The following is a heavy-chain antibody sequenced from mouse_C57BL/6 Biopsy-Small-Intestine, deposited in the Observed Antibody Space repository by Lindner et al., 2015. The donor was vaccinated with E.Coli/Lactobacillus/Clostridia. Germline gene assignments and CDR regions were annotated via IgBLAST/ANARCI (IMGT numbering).Heavy chain of an antibody. D-gene: IGHD6-5*01. V-gene: IGHV1S28*01. J-gene: IGHJ1*01. Sequence: SVKVSCKASGGTFSTSAISWVRQAPGQGLDWVGRIIPGLDVTNYAPKFRGRVTISADESTGIVYMELSSLTSEDTAVYYCSHCPAVSSPSGIYAMDVWGQGTTVTVSS. CDR1: GGTFSTSA. CDR2: IIPGLDVT. CDR3: SHCPAVSSPSGIYAMDV.